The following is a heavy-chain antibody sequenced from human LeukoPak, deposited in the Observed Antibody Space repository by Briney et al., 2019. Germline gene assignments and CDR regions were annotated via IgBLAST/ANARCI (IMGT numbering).Heavy chain of an antibody. CDR1: GFTFSSYG. D-gene: IGHD3-22*01. CDR3: AKDKYYDSSGYATFDY. V-gene: IGHV3-30*02. J-gene: IGHJ4*02. CDR2: IRYDGSNK. Sequence: GSLRLSCAASGFTFSSYGMHWVRQAPGKGLEWVAFIRYDGSNKYYADSVKGRFTISRDNAKNSLYLQMNSLRAEDTALYYCAKDKYYDSSGYATFDYWGQGTLVTVSS.